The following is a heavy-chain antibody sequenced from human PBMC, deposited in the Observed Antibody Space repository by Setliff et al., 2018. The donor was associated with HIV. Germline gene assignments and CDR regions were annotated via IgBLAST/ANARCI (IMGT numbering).Heavy chain of an antibody. D-gene: IGHD4-17*01. V-gene: IGHV4-39*07. J-gene: IGHJ1*01. Sequence: SETLSLTCGVSGDSITNSSFYWGWILQPPGKGLDWIGSIFYSGSTYYNTSLTSRVIISLDTSKSQVSLRLKSVTAADTAIYFCGTGPSRGLLYFQFWGQGTLVTVSS. CDR2: IFYSGST. CDR3: GTGPSRGLLYFQF. CDR1: GDSITNSSFY.